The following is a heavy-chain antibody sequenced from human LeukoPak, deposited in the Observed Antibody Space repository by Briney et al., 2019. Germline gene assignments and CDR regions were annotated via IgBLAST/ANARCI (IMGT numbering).Heavy chain of an antibody. Sequence: ASVKVSCTASGYTFTVYYMHWVRQAPGQGLEWMGWINPNSGGTNYAQKFQGRVTMTRDTSISTAYMELSRLRSDDTAVYYCARSYDFWSRYYYGMDVWGQGTTVTVSS. CDR2: INPNSGGT. D-gene: IGHD3-3*01. V-gene: IGHV1-2*02. CDR1: GYTFTVYY. CDR3: ARSYDFWSRYYYGMDV. J-gene: IGHJ6*02.